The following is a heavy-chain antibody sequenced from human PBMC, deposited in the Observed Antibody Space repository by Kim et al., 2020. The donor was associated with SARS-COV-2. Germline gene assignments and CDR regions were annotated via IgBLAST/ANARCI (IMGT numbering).Heavy chain of an antibody. D-gene: IGHD2-8*01. CDR1: GYTFTGYY. V-gene: IGHV1-2*02. Sequence: ASVKVSCKASGYTFTGYYIHWVRQAPGQGLEWMGWINPISGGTNYAQKFQGMVTMTSDTSITTANMELNRLTSDDTAVYFCARGDAGVSDYWGQGTLVTVSS. CDR3: ARGDAGVSDY. J-gene: IGHJ4*02. CDR2: INPISGGT.